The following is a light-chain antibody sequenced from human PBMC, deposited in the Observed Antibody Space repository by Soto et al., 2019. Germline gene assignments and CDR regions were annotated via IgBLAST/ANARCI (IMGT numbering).Light chain of an antibody. CDR2: GAF. J-gene: IGKJ1*01. CDR1: PSVTNF. V-gene: IGKV3-20*01. CDR3: QQYGSSGT. Sequence: EIVLTQSAATLSLSAGERAALSFRASPSVTNFLAWYQQKPGQAPRLLIYGAFNRATGIPARFSGSGSGTDFTLTISRLEPEDFAVYYCQQYGSSGTFGQGTKVDIK.